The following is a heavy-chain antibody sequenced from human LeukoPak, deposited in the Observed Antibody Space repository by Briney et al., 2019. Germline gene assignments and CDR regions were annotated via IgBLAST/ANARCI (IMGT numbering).Heavy chain of an antibody. Sequence: SETLSLTCAVYGGSFSGYYWSWIRQPPGKGLEWIGEINHSGSTNYNPSLKSRVTISVDTSKNQFSLKLSSATAADTAVYYCARGGRWLQFFDYWGQGTLVTVSS. CDR2: INHSGST. D-gene: IGHD5-24*01. V-gene: IGHV4-34*01. J-gene: IGHJ4*02. CDR1: GGSFSGYY. CDR3: ARGGRWLQFFDY.